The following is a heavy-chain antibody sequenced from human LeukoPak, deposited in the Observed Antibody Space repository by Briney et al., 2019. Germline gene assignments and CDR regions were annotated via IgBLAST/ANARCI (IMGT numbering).Heavy chain of an antibody. CDR3: VRLKRTSGDFWSGYSWYYFDY. J-gene: IGHJ4*02. CDR2: IYHSGST. D-gene: IGHD3-3*01. Sequence: SQTLSLTCAVSGYSISSGYYWGWIRQPPGKGLEWIGSIYHSGSTYYNPSLKSRVTISVDTSKNQFSLKLSSVTAADTAVYYCVRLKRTSGDFWSGYSWYYFDYWGQGTLVTVSS. CDR1: GYSISSGYY. V-gene: IGHV4-38-2*01.